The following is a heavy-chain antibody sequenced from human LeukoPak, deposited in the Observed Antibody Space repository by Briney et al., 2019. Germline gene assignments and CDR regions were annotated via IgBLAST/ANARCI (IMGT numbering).Heavy chain of an antibody. D-gene: IGHD3-10*01. Sequence: PGGSLRLSCAASEFTFSSYAMSWVRQAPGKGLEWVSAISGSGFSTYYADSVKGRFTISRDNSKNTLYLQMSSLRAEDTAVYYCAKHLWRDLLWFGEGYYFGYWGQGTLVTVSS. J-gene: IGHJ4*02. V-gene: IGHV3-23*01. CDR3: AKHLWRDLLWFGEGYYFGY. CDR2: ISGSGFST. CDR1: EFTFSSYA.